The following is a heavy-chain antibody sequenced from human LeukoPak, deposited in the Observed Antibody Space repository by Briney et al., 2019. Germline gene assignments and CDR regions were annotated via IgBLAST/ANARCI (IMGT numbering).Heavy chain of an antibody. V-gene: IGHV3-66*01. CDR2: VNSDGVT. D-gene: IGHD7-27*01. CDR1: GITVSNNH. J-gene: IGHJ4*02. Sequence: PVGCLRPSCAASGITVSNNHMSGVRQAPRKGLGWVSIVNSDGVTYNADSVTGSFIVSRDNSKNTVSLEMNRLRGEDTAIYYCAAGWGFLDYCGQGTLVTVSS. CDR3: AAGWGFLDY.